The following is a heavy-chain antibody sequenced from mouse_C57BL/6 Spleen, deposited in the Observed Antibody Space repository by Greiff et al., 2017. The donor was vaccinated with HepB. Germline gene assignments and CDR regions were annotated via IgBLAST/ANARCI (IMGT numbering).Heavy chain of an antibody. CDR1: GYSITSGYY. CDR3: ARGGDYDD. CDR2: ISYDGSN. Sequence: EVQLQQSGPGLVKPSQSLSLTCSVTGYSITSGYYWNWIRQFPGNKLEWMGYISYDGSNNYNPSLKNRISITRDTSKNQFFLKLNSVTTEDTATYYCARGGDYDDWGQGTTLTVSS. J-gene: IGHJ2*01. V-gene: IGHV3-6*01. D-gene: IGHD2-4*01.